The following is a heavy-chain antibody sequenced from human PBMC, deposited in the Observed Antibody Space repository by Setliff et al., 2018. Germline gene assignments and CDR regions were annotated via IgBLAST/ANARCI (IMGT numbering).Heavy chain of an antibody. CDR1: GGTFSSYA. Sequence: SVKVSCKASGGTFSSYAISWVRQAPGQGLEWMGGIIPIFGTANYAQKFQSRVTITADESTSTAYMELSRLTSDDMAVYFCARSDHLVVDGFDVWGQGTMVTVS. D-gene: IGHD3-16*01. CDR2: IIPIFGTA. V-gene: IGHV1-69*13. CDR3: ARSDHLVVDGFDV. J-gene: IGHJ3*01.